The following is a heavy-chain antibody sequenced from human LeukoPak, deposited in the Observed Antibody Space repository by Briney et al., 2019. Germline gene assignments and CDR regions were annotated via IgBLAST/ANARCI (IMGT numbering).Heavy chain of an antibody. D-gene: IGHD3-22*01. CDR1: GFTFSSYS. CDR3: ATDWYYYDSSGYPDDY. J-gene: IGHJ4*02. CDR2: ISSSSSYI. V-gene: IGHV3-21*01. Sequence: GGSLRLSCAASGFTFSSYSMNWVRQAPGKGLEWVSSISSSSSYIYYADSVKGRFTISRDNAKNSLYLQMNSLRAEDTAVYYCATDWYYYDSSGYPDDYWGQGTLVTVSS.